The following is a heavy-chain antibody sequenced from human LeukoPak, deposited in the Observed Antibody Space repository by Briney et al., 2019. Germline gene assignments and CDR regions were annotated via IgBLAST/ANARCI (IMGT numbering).Heavy chain of an antibody. Sequence: GGSLRLSCAASGFTFSSYAMSWVRQAPGKGLEWVSAISGGGTPYYADSVKGRFTISRDNSKNTLYLQMNSLRAEDTAVYYCAKDHPRATYFDYWGQGTLVTVSS. J-gene: IGHJ4*02. CDR2: ISGGGTP. CDR1: GFTFSSYA. V-gene: IGHV3-23*01. D-gene: IGHD5-12*01. CDR3: AKDHPRATYFDY.